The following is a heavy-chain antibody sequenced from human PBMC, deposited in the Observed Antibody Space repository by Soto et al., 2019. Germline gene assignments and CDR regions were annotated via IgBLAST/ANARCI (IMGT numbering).Heavy chain of an antibody. CDR2: INPSGGST. V-gene: IGHV1-46*01. D-gene: IGHD6-6*01. CDR3: ARESIEGSSFYLDY. CDR1: GYTFTSYY. Sequence: QVQLVQSGAEVKKPGASVKVSCKASGYTFTSYYMHWVRQAPGQGLEWMGIINPSGGSTSYAQKFEGRVPLTRDTSTSTVYMELSSLRSEHTSVYYCARESIEGSSFYLDYWGQGTLVTVSS. J-gene: IGHJ4*02.